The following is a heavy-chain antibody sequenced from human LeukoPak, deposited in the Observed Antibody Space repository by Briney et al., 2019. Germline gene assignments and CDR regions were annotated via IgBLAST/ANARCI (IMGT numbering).Heavy chain of an antibody. V-gene: IGHV4-59*01. D-gene: IGHD6-13*01. CDR3: ARSSYSSSWAPLDY. CDR1: GGSISSYY. Sequence: SETLSLTCTVSGGSISSYYWSWIRQPPGKGLEWIGYIYYSGSTNYNPSLKSRVTISVDTSKNQFSLKLSSVTAADTAVYYCARSSYSSSWAPLDYWGQGTLVTVSS. J-gene: IGHJ4*02. CDR2: IYYSGST.